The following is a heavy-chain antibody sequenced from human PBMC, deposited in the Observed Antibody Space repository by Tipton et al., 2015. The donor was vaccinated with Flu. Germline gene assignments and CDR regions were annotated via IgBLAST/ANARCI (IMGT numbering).Heavy chain of an antibody. J-gene: IGHJ3*01. CDR3: AKDMRSKPGYCSGTTCFDRTDAFDV. V-gene: IGHV3-9*01. CDR1: GFTFDDYG. Sequence: SLRLSCAASGFTFDDYGMHWVRQAPGKGLEWVSGISWNSDHIDYLDSVKGRFTISRDNAKSFLYLEMNSLRSEDTALYYCAKDMRSKPGYCSGTTCFDRTDAFDVWGQGTMVTVSS. CDR2: ISWNSDHI. D-gene: IGHD2-15*01.